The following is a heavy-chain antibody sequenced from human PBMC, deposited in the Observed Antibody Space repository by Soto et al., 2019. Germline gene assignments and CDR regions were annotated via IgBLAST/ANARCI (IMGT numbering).Heavy chain of an antibody. CDR3: ASFVGLLWGGVSPAESWGSYYFDN. CDR2: IYYSGNT. J-gene: IGHJ4*02. V-gene: IGHV4-30-4*01. D-gene: IGHD2-8*01. CDR1: GDSITSGDYY. Sequence: VPLQESGPGLVKPSQTLSLTCTVSGDSITSGDYYWSWIRQPPGKGLGWIGYIYYSGNTNYNPSRKSRVIMSVNTSKNQFSLKLTSVTAADTAVYYCASFVGLLWGGVSPAESWGSYYFDNWGQGTLVTVSS.